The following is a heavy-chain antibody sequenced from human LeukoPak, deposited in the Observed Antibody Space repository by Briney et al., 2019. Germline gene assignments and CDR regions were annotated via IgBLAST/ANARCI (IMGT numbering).Heavy chain of an antibody. CDR1: GFTVSSNY. CDR2: IYSGGST. J-gene: IGHJ4*02. D-gene: IGHD6-13*01. V-gene: IGHV3-66*02. Sequence: PGGSLRLSCAASGFTVSSNYMSWVRQAPGKGLEWVSVIYSGGSTYYADSVKGRFTISRDNSKNTLYLQMNSLRGEDTAVYYCARDPLSSSQRGYFDYWGQGTLVTVSS. CDR3: ARDPLSSSQRGYFDY.